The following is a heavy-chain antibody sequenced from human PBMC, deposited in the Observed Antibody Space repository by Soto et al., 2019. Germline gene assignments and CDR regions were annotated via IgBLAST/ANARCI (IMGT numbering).Heavy chain of an antibody. D-gene: IGHD6-19*01. J-gene: IGHJ4*02. V-gene: IGHV3-33*01. CDR2: IWYDGSNK. CDR1: GFTFSSYG. CDR3: ARECIAVAPQGHQTRENDC. Sequence: QVQLVESGGGVVQPGRSLRLSCAASGFTFSSYGMHWVRQAPGKGLEWVAVIWYDGSNKYYADSVKGRFTISRDNSKNTLDLQMNSLRAEGTAVYYCARECIAVAPQGHQTRENDCWGQGTLVTVSS.